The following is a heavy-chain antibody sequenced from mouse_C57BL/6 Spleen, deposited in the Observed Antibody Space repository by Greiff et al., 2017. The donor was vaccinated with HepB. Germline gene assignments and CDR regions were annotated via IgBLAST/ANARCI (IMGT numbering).Heavy chain of an antibody. V-gene: IGHV1-26*01. CDR3: ASWDDYDDAMDY. J-gene: IGHJ4*01. CDR2: INPNNGGT. CDR1: GYTFTDYY. D-gene: IGHD2-4*01. Sequence: EVQLQQSGPELVKPGASVKISCKASGYTFTDYYMNWVKQSHGKSLEWIGDINPNNGGTSYNQKFKGKATLTVDKSSSTAYMELRSLTSEDSAVYYCASWDDYDDAMDYWGQGTSVTVSS.